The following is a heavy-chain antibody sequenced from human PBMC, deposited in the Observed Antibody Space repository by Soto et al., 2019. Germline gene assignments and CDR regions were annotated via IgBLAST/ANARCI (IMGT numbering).Heavy chain of an antibody. V-gene: IGHV1-69*13. CDR3: ARAGLLYYFDY. J-gene: IGHJ4*02. D-gene: IGHD3-10*01. Sequence: SVKVSCKASGCTFSSYAFSCVRQAPGQGLEWMGGIIPIFGTANYARKFQGRVTITADESTSTAYMELSSLRSEDTAVYYCARAGLLYYFDYWGQGTLVTVSS. CDR1: GCTFSSYA. CDR2: IIPIFGTA.